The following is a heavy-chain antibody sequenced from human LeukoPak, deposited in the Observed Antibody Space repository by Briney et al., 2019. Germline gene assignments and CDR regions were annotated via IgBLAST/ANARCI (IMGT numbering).Heavy chain of an antibody. CDR3: AKDPSGYSSGWYAPFWDY. Sequence: GGSLRLSCAASGFTFSSYAMHWVRQAPGKGLEWVAVISYDGSNKYYADSVKGRFTISRDNSKNTLYLQMNSLRAEDTAVYYCAKDPSGYSSGWYAPFWDYWGQGTLVTVSS. J-gene: IGHJ4*02. CDR1: GFTFSSYA. CDR2: ISYDGSNK. D-gene: IGHD6-19*01. V-gene: IGHV3-30*04.